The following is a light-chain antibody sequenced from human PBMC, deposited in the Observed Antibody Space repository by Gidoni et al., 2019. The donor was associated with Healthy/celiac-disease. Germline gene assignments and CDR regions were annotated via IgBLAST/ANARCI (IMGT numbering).Light chain of an antibody. CDR1: ALPKQY. CDR2: KDS. V-gene: IGLV3-25*03. CDR3: QSADSSGKV. Sequence: SYELPQPPPVPVSPGQTARITCSGDALPKQYAYWYQKKPGQAPVLVIYKDSERPSGIPERFSGSSSGTTVTLTISGVQAEDEADYYCQSADSSGKVFGGGTKLTVL. J-gene: IGLJ3*02.